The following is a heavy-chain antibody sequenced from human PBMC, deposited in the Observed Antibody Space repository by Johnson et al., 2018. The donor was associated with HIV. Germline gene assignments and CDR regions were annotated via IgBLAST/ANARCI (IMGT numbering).Heavy chain of an antibody. J-gene: IGHJ3*02. CDR1: GFTFSSYW. V-gene: IGHV3-7*05. D-gene: IGHD1-26*01. Sequence: VQLVESGGGVVQPGRSLRLSFAASGFTFSSYWMSWVRQSPGKGLEWVANIKQDGSEKYYVDSVKGRFTISRDNAKNSLYLQTNSLRAEDTAVYYCAKVHSGQLVGYAFDIWGQGTMVTVSS. CDR3: AKVHSGQLVGYAFDI. CDR2: IKQDGSEK.